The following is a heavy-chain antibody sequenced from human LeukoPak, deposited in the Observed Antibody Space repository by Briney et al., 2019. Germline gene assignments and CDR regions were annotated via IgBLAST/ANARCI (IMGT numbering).Heavy chain of an antibody. J-gene: IGHJ5*02. CDR3: ARHRGYCSSTSCSYNWFDP. D-gene: IGHD2-2*03. CDR1: GGSISSYY. Sequence: SETLSLTCTVSGGSISSYYWTWIRQPPGKGLEWIGYIYYSGSTKYNPSLKSRVTISVDTSKNRFSLKLSSVTAADTAVYYCARHRGYCSSTSCSYNWFDPWGQGTLVTVSS. V-gene: IGHV4-59*08. CDR2: IYYSGST.